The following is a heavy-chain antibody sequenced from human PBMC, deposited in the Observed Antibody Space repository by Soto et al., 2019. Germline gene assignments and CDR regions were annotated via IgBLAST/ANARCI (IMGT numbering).Heavy chain of an antibody. D-gene: IGHD3-3*01. CDR2: INSDGSST. V-gene: IGHV3-74*01. CDR1: GFSFGSYA. Sequence: GGSLRLSCAASGFSFGSYALSWVRQAPGKGLEWVSRINSDGSSTSYADSVKGRFTISRDNAKNTLYLQMNSLRAEDTAVYYCARDYDFWSGYLGWFDAWGQGTLVTVSS. J-gene: IGHJ5*02. CDR3: ARDYDFWSGYLGWFDA.